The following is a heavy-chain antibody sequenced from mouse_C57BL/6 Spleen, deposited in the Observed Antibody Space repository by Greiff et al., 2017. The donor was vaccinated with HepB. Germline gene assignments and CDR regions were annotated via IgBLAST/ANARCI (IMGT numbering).Heavy chain of an antibody. CDR2: INPSSGYT. CDR3: ARYDYDGALAY. CDR1: GYTFTSYT. D-gene: IGHD2-4*01. J-gene: IGHJ3*01. V-gene: IGHV1-4*01. Sequence: VQLVESGAELARPGASVKMSCKASGYTFTSYTMHWVKQRPGQGLEWIGYINPSSGYTKYNQKFKDKATLTADKSSSTAYMQLSSLTSEDSAVYYCARYDYDGALAYWGQGTLVTVSA.